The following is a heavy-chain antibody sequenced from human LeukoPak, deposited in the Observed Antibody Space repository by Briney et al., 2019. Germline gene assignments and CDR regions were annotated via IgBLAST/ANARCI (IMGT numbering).Heavy chain of an antibody. D-gene: IGHD3-22*01. Sequence: GGSLRLSCAASGFTFSSYAMSWVRQAPGKGLEWVSAISGSGGSTYSADSVKGRFTISRDNSKNTLYLQMNSLKTEDTAVYYCTTVDLYYDSSGYYYFGYWGQGTLVTVSS. V-gene: IGHV3-23*01. CDR3: TTVDLYYDSSGYYYFGY. CDR1: GFTFSSYA. CDR2: ISGSGGST. J-gene: IGHJ4*02.